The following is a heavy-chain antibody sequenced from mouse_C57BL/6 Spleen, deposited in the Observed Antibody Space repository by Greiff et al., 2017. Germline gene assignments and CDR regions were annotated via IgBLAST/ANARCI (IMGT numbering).Heavy chain of an antibody. CDR3: ARLERQLRLRDYAMDY. J-gene: IGHJ4*01. CDR1: GYTFTSYW. D-gene: IGHD3-2*02. CDR2: IDPSDSYT. Sequence: QVQLQQPGAELVKPGASVKLSCKASGYTFTSYWMQWVKQRPGQGLEWIGEIDPSDSYTNYNQKFKGKATLTVDTSSSTAYMQLSSLTSEDSAVYYCARLERQLRLRDYAMDYWGQGTSVTVSS. V-gene: IGHV1-50*01.